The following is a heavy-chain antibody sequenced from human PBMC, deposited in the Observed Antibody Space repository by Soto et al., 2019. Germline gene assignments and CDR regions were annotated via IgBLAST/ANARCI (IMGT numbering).Heavy chain of an antibody. CDR3: ARAWSIPLNWFDP. J-gene: IGHJ5*02. CDR1: GYTFTSYG. CDR2: ISAYNGNT. Sequence: ASVKVCCXASGYTFTSYGSSWVRQAHGQGLEWMGWISAYNGNTNYAQKLQGRVTMTTDTSTSTAYMELRSLRSDDTAVYYCARAWSIPLNWFDPWGQGTLVTVSS. D-gene: IGHD2-15*01. V-gene: IGHV1-18*01.